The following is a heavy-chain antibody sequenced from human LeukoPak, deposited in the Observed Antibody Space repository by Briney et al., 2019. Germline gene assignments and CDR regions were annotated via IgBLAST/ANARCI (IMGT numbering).Heavy chain of an antibody. V-gene: IGHV4-59*01. CDR3: AREGVRGGIDY. CDR2: IYYSGST. Sequence: SETLSLTCTVSGGSMSSYYWSWIRQPPGKGLEWIGYIYYSGSTNYNPSLKSRVTIPVDTSKNQFSLKLSSVTAADTAVYYCAREGVRGGIDYWGQGTLVTVSS. D-gene: IGHD3-10*01. J-gene: IGHJ4*02. CDR1: GGSMSSYY.